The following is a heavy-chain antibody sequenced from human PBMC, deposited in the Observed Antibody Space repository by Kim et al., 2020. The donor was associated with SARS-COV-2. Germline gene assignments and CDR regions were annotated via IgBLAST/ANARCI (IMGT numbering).Heavy chain of an antibody. CDR3: AKAMIMVTTGDC. J-gene: IGHJ4*02. CDR2: ISDAGGGT. Sequence: GGSLRLSCAASGLTFSSYAMSWVRQAPGKGLEWVSTISDAGGGTYYADSVKGRFTISRDNSKNTLYLQMNSLRAEDTAVYYCAKAMIMVTTGDCWGQGTLVSVPS. V-gene: IGHV3-23*01. CDR1: GLTFSSYA. D-gene: IGHD4-17*01.